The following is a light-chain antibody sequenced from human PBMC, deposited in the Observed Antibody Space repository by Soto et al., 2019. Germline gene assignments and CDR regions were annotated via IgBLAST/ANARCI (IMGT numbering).Light chain of an antibody. V-gene: IGKV1-5*01. Sequence: IQLTQCPSSLSASVGDRGTVTCVASQSITSWLACYQQKPGKAPKLLIYDVSSLESGVPSRFSGSGSGTEFTLTISSLQPDDFATYYCQHYNSYSEAFGQGTKVDI. CDR3: QHYNSYSEA. CDR2: DVS. J-gene: IGKJ1*01. CDR1: QSITSW.